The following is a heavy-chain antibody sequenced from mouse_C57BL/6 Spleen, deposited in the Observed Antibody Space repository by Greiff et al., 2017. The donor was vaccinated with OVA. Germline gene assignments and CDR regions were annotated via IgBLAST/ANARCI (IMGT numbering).Heavy chain of an antibody. CDR1: GYTFTEYT. D-gene: IGHD2-4*01. V-gene: IGHV1-62-2*01. CDR3: ARHECPPLYEYDHWYFDV. CDR2: FYPGSGSI. Sequence: VKLQQSGAELVKPGASVKLSCKASGYTFTEYTIHWVKQRSGQGLEWIGWFYPGSGSIKYNEKFKDKATLTADKSSSTVYMELSRLTSEDSAVYVGARHECPPLYEYDHWYFDVWGTGTTVTVSS. J-gene: IGHJ1*03.